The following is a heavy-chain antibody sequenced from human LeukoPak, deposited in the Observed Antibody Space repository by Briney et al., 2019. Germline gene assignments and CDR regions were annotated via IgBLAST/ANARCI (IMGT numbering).Heavy chain of an antibody. CDR3: ARGMPHRITIFGVVTQGNYGMDV. CDR2: IYYSGST. D-gene: IGHD3-3*01. CDR1: GGSISSSRYY. J-gene: IGHJ6*02. V-gene: IGHV4-39*01. Sequence: SETLSLTCTVSGGSISSSRYYWGWIRQPPGKGLEWIGSIYYSGSTYYNPSLKSRVTISVDTSKNQFSLKLSSVTAADTAVYYCARGMPHRITIFGVVTQGNYGMDVWGQGTTVTVSS.